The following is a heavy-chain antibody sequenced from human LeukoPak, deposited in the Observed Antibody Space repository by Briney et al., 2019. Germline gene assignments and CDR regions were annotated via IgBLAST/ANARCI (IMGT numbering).Heavy chain of an antibody. CDR2: VSSSGNTQ. Sequence: GGSLRLSCTVSGITFSDYYMNWTRQAPGKALEYIAYVSSSGNTQFYADSVRGRFKISRDNAKNSLYLQMNSLRGEDTAVYYCARYPSSAVDYGGPTGDYWGQGTLVTVSS. CDR3: ARYPSSAVDYGGPTGDY. CDR1: GITFSDYY. D-gene: IGHD4-23*01. V-gene: IGHV3-11*04. J-gene: IGHJ4*02.